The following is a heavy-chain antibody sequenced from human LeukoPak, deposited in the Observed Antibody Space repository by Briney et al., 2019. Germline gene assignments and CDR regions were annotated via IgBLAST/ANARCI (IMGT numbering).Heavy chain of an antibody. Sequence: GGSLRLSCAASGFTFSSYAMHWVRQAPGKGLEYVSAISSNGGSTYYANSVKGRFTISRDNSKNTLYLQMGSLRAEDMAVYYCARASSGWYGYWGQGTLVTVSS. V-gene: IGHV3-64*01. CDR2: ISSNGGST. D-gene: IGHD6-19*01. CDR1: GFTFSSYA. J-gene: IGHJ4*02. CDR3: ARASSGWYGY.